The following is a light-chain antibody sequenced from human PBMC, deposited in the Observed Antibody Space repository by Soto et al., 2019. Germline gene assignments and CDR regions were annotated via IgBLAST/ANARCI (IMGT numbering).Light chain of an antibody. V-gene: IGKV3-11*01. CDR2: DAS. CDR1: QSVSSY. CDR3: QQRSNWPPLT. Sequence: EIVLSQSPATLSLSPLERATLSCMASQSVSSYLAWYQQKPGQAPRLLIYDASNRATGIPARFSGSGSGTDFTLTISSLEPEDFAVYYCQQRSNWPPLTFGQGTRLEIK. J-gene: IGKJ5*01.